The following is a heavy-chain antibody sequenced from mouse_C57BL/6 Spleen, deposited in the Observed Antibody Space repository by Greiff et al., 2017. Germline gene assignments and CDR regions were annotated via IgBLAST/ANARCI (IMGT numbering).Heavy chain of an antibody. J-gene: IGHJ2*01. D-gene: IGHD2-3*01. CDR2: IHPNSGST. CDR3: ASDGYQYYCDY. Sequence: VQLQQPGAELVKPGASVKLSCKASGYTFTSYWMHWVKQRPGQGLEWIGMIHPNSGSTNYNEKFKSKATLTVDKSSSTAYMQLSSLTSEDSAVYYCASDGYQYYCDYWGQGTTLTVSA. CDR1: GYTFTSYW. V-gene: IGHV1-64*01.